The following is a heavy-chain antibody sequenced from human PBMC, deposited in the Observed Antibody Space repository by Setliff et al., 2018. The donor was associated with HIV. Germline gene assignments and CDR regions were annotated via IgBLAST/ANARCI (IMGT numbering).Heavy chain of an antibody. CDR2: IHSSGGT. CDR1: GGSIGSHY. CDR3: ARATYFDFWSAYRHYYMDV. J-gene: IGHJ6*03. D-gene: IGHD3-3*01. Sequence: SETLSLTCSVSGGSIGSHYWSWIRQSPGEGLEWIGYIHSSGGTNYNTSLKSRLTILVDTSKNQISLRLKSVTAADTAVYYCARATYFDFWSAYRHYYMDVWGKGTTVTVSS. V-gene: IGHV4-59*11.